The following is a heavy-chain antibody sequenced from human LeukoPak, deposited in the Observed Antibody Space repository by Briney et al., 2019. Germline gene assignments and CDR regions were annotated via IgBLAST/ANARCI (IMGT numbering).Heavy chain of an antibody. J-gene: IGHJ5*02. CDR2: IYSSGTT. Sequence: PSETLSLTCTVSGGSISSYYWSWIRQPAGEGLEWIGRIYSSGTTNYNPSLRSRVTMSADTSKNQLSLKLSSVTAADTAVYYCARPYYYDSRIDPWGQGILVTVSS. D-gene: IGHD3-22*01. V-gene: IGHV4-4*07. CDR1: GGSISSYY. CDR3: ARPYYYDSRIDP.